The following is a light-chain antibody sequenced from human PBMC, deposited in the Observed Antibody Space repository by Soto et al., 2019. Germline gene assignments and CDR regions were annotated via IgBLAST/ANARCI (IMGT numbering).Light chain of an antibody. CDR1: ISDVGNYKY. V-gene: IGLV2-14*01. J-gene: IGLJ1*01. Sequence: QCSRTLPASVSGSPGRSIPISCSGTISDVGNYKYVSWYQQHPGKAPKLMIYEVSNRPSGVSNRFSGSTSGNTASLTISGLQAEDETDYYCLSYTSSGTYVFGTGTKVTVL. CDR2: EVS. CDR3: LSYTSSGTYV.